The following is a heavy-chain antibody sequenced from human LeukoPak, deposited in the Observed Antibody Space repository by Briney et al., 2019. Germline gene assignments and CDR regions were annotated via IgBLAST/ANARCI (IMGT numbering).Heavy chain of an antibody. Sequence: ASVKVSCKASGYTFTGYYLHWVRQAPGQGLEWMGWINPNSGGTNYAQKFQGRVTMTRDTPISTAYMELSRLRSDDTAVYYCARLYCSGGSCYPPYYFDYWGQGTLVTVSS. V-gene: IGHV1-2*02. CDR1: GYTFTGYY. D-gene: IGHD2-15*01. CDR2: INPNSGGT. J-gene: IGHJ4*02. CDR3: ARLYCSGGSCYPPYYFDY.